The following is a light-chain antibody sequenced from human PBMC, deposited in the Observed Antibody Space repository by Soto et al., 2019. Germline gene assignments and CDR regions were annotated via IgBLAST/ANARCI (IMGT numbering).Light chain of an antibody. CDR1: QSVSSN. CDR3: QQYDNLPLT. Sequence: IVMTQSPATLSVSPGERATLSCRASQSVSSNLAWYQQKPGQAPRFLIYGASTRATGIPARFSGSGSGTEFTLTISSLQSEDFAVYYCQQYDNLPLTFGGGTKVDIK. CDR2: GAS. J-gene: IGKJ4*01. V-gene: IGKV3-15*01.